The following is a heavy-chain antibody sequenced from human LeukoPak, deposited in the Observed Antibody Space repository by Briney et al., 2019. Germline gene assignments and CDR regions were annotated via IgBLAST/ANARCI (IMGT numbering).Heavy chain of an antibody. CDR1: GYTFTSYG. CDR3: ARDSFPDFWSGSNNWFDP. Sequence: GASVKVSCKASGYTFTSYGISWVRQAPGQGLEWMGWISAYNGNTNYAQKLQGRVTMTTDTSTSTAYMELRSLRSDDTAVYYCARDSFPDFWSGSNNWFDPWGQGTLVTVSS. J-gene: IGHJ5*02. D-gene: IGHD3-3*01. CDR2: ISAYNGNT. V-gene: IGHV1-18*01.